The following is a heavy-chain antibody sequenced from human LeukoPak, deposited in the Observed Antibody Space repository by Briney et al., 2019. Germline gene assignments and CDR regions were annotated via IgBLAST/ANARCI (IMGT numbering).Heavy chain of an antibody. CDR2: INPNGGGR. J-gene: IGHJ5*02. V-gene: IGHV1-2*02. CDR3: ARDTGIVGPRGWFDP. CDR1: GYTFTDYY. D-gene: IGHD1-26*01. Sequence: GASVKDSCKASGYTFTDYYMHWVRQAPGQGLEWMGWINPNGGGRSYAQKFQGRVTMTRDTSISTAYMELSRLRSDDTAVYYCARDTGIVGPRGWFDPWGQGTLVAVSS.